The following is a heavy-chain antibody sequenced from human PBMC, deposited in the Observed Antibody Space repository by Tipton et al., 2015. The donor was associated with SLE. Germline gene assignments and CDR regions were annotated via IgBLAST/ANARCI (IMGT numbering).Heavy chain of an antibody. CDR2: INHSGST. CDR3: ARLVRLLGGHFFDY. D-gene: IGHD3-16*01. V-gene: IGHV4-34*01. Sequence: LRLSCAVNGGSLSGYYWVGIRQPPEKGLEWIEEINHSGSTNYNPSLKSRVTISVDTSKNHFSLKLSSVTAADTAVYYCARLVRLLGGHFFDYWGQKTLVTVSS. CDR1: GGSLSGYY. J-gene: IGHJ4*02.